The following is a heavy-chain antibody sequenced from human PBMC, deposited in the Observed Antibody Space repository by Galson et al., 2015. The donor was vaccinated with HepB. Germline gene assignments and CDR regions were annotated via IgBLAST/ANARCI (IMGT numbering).Heavy chain of an antibody. CDR3: ARVDSGYLFWDY. V-gene: IGHV4-59*01. J-gene: IGHJ4*02. Sequence: LSLTCTVSGGSISTYYWSWIRQPPGKGLDWIGYIYYSGTTNYNPSLKSRVTISVDKSKNQFSLKLSSVTAADTAVYYCARVDSGYLFWDYWGQGTLVTVSS. CDR1: GGSISTYY. CDR2: IYYSGTT. D-gene: IGHD5-12*01.